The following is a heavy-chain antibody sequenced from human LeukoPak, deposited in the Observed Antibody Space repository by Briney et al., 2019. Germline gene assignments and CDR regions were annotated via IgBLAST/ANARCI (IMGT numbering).Heavy chain of an antibody. V-gene: IGHV4-34*01. J-gene: IGHJ4*02. CDR3: ARGVAAAGIPRG. CDR2: INHSGST. Sequence: SETLSLTCAVYGGSFSGYYWSWIRQPPGKGLEWIGEINHSGSTNYNPSLKSRVTISVDTSKNQLSLKLSSVTAADTAVYYCARGVAAAGIPRGWGQGTLVTVSS. CDR1: GGSFSGYY. D-gene: IGHD6-13*01.